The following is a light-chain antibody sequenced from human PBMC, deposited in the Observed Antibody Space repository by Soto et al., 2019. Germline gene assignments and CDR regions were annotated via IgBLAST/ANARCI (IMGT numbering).Light chain of an antibody. J-gene: IGKJ1*01. Sequence: EVVLTQYPATLSLSPGERATLSCRASQSVSTRSLAWYQQKPGQAPRLLISGASSRAADIPDRFSGSGSGTDFTLTINRLEPEDFAVYYCQQYDSSPRPFGQGTNVDI. CDR1: QSVSTRS. V-gene: IGKV3-20*01. CDR2: GAS. CDR3: QQYDSSPRP.